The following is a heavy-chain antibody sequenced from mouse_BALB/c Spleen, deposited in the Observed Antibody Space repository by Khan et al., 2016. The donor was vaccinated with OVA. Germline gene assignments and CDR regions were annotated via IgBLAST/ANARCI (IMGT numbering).Heavy chain of an antibody. CDR1: GYTFTNYG. Sequence: QIQLVQSGPELKKPGETVKISCKASGYTFTNYGMNWVKQAPGKGLKWMGWINTYTGEPTYADDFKGRFAFSLETSASTAYLLINNLKNEDTATNFGARGRNDRSYAMDYWGQGTSVTVSS. CDR3: ARGRNDRSYAMDY. D-gene: IGHD2-14*01. V-gene: IGHV9-3-1*01. J-gene: IGHJ4*01. CDR2: INTYTGEP.